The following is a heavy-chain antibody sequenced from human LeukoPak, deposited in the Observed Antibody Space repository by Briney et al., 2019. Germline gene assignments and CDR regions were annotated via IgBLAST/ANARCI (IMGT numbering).Heavy chain of an antibody. V-gene: IGHV4-34*01. CDR2: INHRGST. CDR1: GGSFSGYY. Sequence: SETLSLTCAVYGGSFSGYYWSWIRQPPGKGLEWIGEINHRGSTNHNPPLKSRVTISVDTSKNQFSLKLSSVTAADTAVYYCARDRYSYGYDYWGQGTLVTVSS. D-gene: IGHD5-18*01. J-gene: IGHJ4*02. CDR3: ARDRYSYGYDY.